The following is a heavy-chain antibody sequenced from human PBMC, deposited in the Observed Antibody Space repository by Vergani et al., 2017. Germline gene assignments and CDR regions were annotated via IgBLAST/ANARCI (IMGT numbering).Heavy chain of an antibody. V-gene: IGHV4-59*01. J-gene: IGHJ5*02. Sequence: QVQLQESGPGLVKPSETLSLTCTVSGGSISSYYWSWIRQPPGKGLEWIGYIYYSGSTNYNPSLKSRVTISVDTSKNQFSLKLSSVTAADTAVYYCARDRIQLWHQFDPWGQGTLVTVSS. CDR2: IYYSGST. CDR3: ARDRIQLWHQFDP. D-gene: IGHD5-18*01. CDR1: GGSISSYY.